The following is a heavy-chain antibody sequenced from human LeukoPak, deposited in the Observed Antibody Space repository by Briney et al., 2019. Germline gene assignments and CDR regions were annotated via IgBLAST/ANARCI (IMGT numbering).Heavy chain of an antibody. CDR2: ISSSSSSM. J-gene: IGHJ4*02. CDR3: ARGPYRYFDY. Sequence: GGPLRLSCAASGFTFSTYSMNWVRQAPGKGLEWVSYISSSSSSMYYADSVKGRFAISRDNAKNSLYLQMNSLRDEDTAVYYCARGPYRYFDYWAREPWSPSPQ. CDR1: GFTFSTYS. D-gene: IGHD3-16*02. V-gene: IGHV3-48*02.